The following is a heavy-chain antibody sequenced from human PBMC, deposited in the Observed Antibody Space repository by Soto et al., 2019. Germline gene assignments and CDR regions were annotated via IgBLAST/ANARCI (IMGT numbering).Heavy chain of an antibody. V-gene: IGHV4-59*01. CDR1: GGSISSYY. Sequence: SETLSLTCTVSGGSISSYYWSWIRQPPGKGLEWIGYIYYSGSTNYNPSLKSRVTISVDTSKNEFSLKLSSVTAADTAVYYCARQQWLVLNAFDIWGQGTMVTVSS. CDR3: ARQQWLVLNAFDI. CDR2: IYYSGST. J-gene: IGHJ3*02. D-gene: IGHD6-19*01.